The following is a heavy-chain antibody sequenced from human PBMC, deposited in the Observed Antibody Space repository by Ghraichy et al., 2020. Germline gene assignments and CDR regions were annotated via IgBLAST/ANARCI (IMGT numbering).Heavy chain of an antibody. CDR2: IVVGSGNT. V-gene: IGHV1-58*02. J-gene: IGHJ6*02. CDR3: AAGHYDFWSGYYYGMDV. Sequence: SVKVSCKASGFTFTSSAMQWVRQARGQRLEWIGWIVVGSGNTNYAQKFQERVTITRDMSTSTAYMELSSLRSEDTAVYYCAAGHYDFWSGYYYGMDVWGQGTTVTVSS. CDR1: GFTFTSSA. D-gene: IGHD3-3*01.